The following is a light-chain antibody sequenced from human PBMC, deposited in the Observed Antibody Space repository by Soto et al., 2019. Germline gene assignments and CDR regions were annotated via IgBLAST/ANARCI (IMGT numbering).Light chain of an antibody. Sequence: EIELTQSPGTLSLSPGERATLSCRASQSVSSSYLAWYQQKPGQAPRLLIYGASSRATGIPDRFSGSESGTDFTLTINRLEPEDFAVYYCQQYGSSPWAFGQGTKV. V-gene: IGKV3-20*01. J-gene: IGKJ1*01. CDR1: QSVSSSY. CDR2: GAS. CDR3: QQYGSSPWA.